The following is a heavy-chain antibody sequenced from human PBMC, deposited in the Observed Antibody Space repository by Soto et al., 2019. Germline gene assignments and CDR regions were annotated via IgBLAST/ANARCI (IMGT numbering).Heavy chain of an antibody. J-gene: IGHJ4*02. D-gene: IGHD1-1*01. Sequence: EVQLVESGGGLVQPGGSLKLSCAASGFTFSGSAMHWVRQASGKGLEWVGRIRSKANSYATAYAASVKGRFTISRDDSKNTAYLQMNSLKTEDTAVYYCTRQLYDWNYAGYWGQGTLVTVSS. CDR3: TRQLYDWNYAGY. CDR2: IRSKANSYAT. CDR1: GFTFSGSA. V-gene: IGHV3-73*01.